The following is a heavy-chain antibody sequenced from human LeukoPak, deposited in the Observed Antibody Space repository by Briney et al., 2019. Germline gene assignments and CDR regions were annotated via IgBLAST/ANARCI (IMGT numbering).Heavy chain of an antibody. V-gene: IGHV3-33*01. CDR3: ARDGAGSGMRAFDY. Sequence: PGGSLRLSCAASGFTFSSYGMHWVRQAPGKGLEWVAVIWYDGSNKYYADSVKGRFTISRDNSKNTLYLQMNSLRAEDTAVYYCARDGAGSGMRAFDYWGQGTLVTVSS. CDR1: GFTFSSYG. CDR2: IWYDGSNK. J-gene: IGHJ4*02. D-gene: IGHD3-10*01.